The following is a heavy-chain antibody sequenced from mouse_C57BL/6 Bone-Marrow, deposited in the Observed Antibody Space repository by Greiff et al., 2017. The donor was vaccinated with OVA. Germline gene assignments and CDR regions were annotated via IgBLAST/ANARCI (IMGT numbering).Heavy chain of an antibody. Sequence: QVQLKQPGAELVKPGASVKLSCKASGYTFTSYWMQWVKQRPGQGLEWIGEIDPSDSYTNYNQKFKGKATLTVDTSSSTAYMQLSSLTSADAAVYYCARDRTGTGGYWGQGTTLTVSS. D-gene: IGHD4-1*01. J-gene: IGHJ2*01. CDR3: ARDRTGTGGY. CDR2: IDPSDSYT. V-gene: IGHV1-50*01. CDR1: GYTFTSYW.